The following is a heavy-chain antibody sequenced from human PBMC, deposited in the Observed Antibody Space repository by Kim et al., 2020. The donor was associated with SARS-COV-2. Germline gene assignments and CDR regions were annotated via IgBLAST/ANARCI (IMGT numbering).Heavy chain of an antibody. CDR3: AKYGTYYYDSSGYFH. CDR2: ISGSGGST. Sequence: GSLRLSCAASGFTFSSYAMSWVRQAPGKGLEWVSAISGSGGSTYYADSVKGRFTISRDNSKNTLYLQMNSLRAEDTAVYYCAKYGTYYYDSSGYFHWGQGALVTVSS. J-gene: IGHJ4*02. D-gene: IGHD3-22*01. CDR1: GFTFSSYA. V-gene: IGHV3-23*01.